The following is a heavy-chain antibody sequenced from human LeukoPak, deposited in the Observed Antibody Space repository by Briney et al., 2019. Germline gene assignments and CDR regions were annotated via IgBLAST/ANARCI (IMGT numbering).Heavy chain of an antibody. J-gene: IGHJ4*02. CDR2: INHSGST. V-gene: IGHV4-34*01. CDR1: GGSFSGYY. Sequence: PSETLSLTCAVYGGSFSGYYWSWIRQPPGKGLEWIGEINHSGSTNYNPSLKSRVTISVDTSKNQFSLKLSSVTAADTAVYYCASYGDGAYYFDYWGQGTLVTVSS. D-gene: IGHD4-17*01. CDR3: ASYGDGAYYFDY.